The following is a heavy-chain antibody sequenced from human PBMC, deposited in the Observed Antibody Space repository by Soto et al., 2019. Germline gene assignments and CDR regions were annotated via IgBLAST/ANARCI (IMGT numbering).Heavy chain of an antibody. D-gene: IGHD6-13*01. Sequence: ASVKVSCKASGYTFTSYGISWVRQAPGQGLERIGWISAYNGNTNYAQKLQSRVTMTTDTSSSTAYMELRSLRSDDTAVYYCARAWYSSSWFGWFDPWGQGTLVTVSS. CDR3: ARAWYSSSWFGWFDP. J-gene: IGHJ5*02. CDR1: GYTFTSYG. CDR2: ISAYNGNT. V-gene: IGHV1-18*01.